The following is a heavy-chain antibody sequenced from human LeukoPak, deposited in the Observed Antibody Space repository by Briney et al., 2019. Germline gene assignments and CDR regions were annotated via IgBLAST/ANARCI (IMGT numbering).Heavy chain of an antibody. V-gene: IGHV7-4-1*02. CDR1: GYTFTSYA. CDR2: INTNTGNP. D-gene: IGHD4-17*01. J-gene: IGHJ4*02. Sequence: GASVKVSCTASGYTFTSYAMNWVRQAPGQGLEWMGWINTNTGNPTYAQGFTGRFVFSLDTSVSTAYLQISSLKAEDTAVYYCARRGDYALLYYFDYWGQGTLVTVSS. CDR3: ARRGDYALLYYFDY.